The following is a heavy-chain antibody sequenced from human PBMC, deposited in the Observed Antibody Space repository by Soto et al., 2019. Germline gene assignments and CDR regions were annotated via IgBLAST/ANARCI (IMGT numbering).Heavy chain of an antibody. Sequence: ASVKVSCKASGYTFTRYIISWVRQAPGQGLEWMGWFNAYNGNTHSAQKLQGRVTMTTDTSTSTAYMELRSLRSDDTAVYYCARTLPPIDYWGQGTLVTVSS. CDR2: FNAYNGNT. CDR3: ARTLPPIDY. D-gene: IGHD1-26*01. J-gene: IGHJ4*02. CDR1: GYTFTRYI. V-gene: IGHV1-18*01.